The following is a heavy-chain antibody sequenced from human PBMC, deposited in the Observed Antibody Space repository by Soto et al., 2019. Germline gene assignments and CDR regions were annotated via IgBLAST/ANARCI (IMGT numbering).Heavy chain of an antibody. Sequence: GGSLRLSCAASGFMFSVYAMNWVRQAPGKGLEWISSINSDSSSIYHADSVKGRFTISRDNAKNSVDLQMNSLRDEDTAVYYCARSYYHDSSAYYYDYWGQGALVTVSS. D-gene: IGHD3-22*01. J-gene: IGHJ4*02. CDR3: ARSYYHDSSAYYYDY. CDR1: GFMFSVYA. V-gene: IGHV3-48*02. CDR2: INSDSSSI.